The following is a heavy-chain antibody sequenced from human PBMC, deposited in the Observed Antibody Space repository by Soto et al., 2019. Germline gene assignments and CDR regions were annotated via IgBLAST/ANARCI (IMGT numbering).Heavy chain of an antibody. Sequence: SETLSLTCAVYGGSFSGYYWSWIRQPPGKGLEWIGEVNHSGSTNYNPSLKSRVTISVDTPKNQFSLMLSSVTAADTAVYYCAKNWNWGSLVHWGQGTLVTVSS. D-gene: IGHD7-27*01. V-gene: IGHV4-34*01. CDR1: GGSFSGYY. J-gene: IGHJ4*02. CDR3: AKNWNWGSLVH. CDR2: VNHSGST.